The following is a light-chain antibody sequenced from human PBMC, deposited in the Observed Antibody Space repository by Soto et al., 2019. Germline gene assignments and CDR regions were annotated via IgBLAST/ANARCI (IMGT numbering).Light chain of an antibody. J-gene: IGKJ1*01. CDR1: QSVSSSY. CDR2: GAS. CDR3: QKYGTSWT. V-gene: IGKV3-20*01. Sequence: EIVLTQSPGTLSLSPGERVTLSCRASQSVSSSYLAWYQQKPGQAPKLLIYGASSRATGIPDRFSGGASGTDFTLTISSLEPEDFAVYYCQKYGTSWTFGQGTKVDIK.